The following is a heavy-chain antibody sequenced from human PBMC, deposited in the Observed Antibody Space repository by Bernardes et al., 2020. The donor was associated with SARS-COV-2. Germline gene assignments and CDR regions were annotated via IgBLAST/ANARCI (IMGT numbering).Heavy chain of an antibody. J-gene: IGHJ4*02. CDR2: ILYSGGGT. CDR3: AKDRVRDGRWDIDY. D-gene: IGHD1-26*01. CDR1: GFTFSTYS. Sequence: GGSLRLSCAASGFTFSTYSMNWVRQAPGKGLEWVSSILYSGGGTYYADSVKGRFTISRDNSRNTLSLQMNSLRAEDTAVYYCAKDRVRDGRWDIDYWGQGTLVTVSS. V-gene: IGHV3-23*01.